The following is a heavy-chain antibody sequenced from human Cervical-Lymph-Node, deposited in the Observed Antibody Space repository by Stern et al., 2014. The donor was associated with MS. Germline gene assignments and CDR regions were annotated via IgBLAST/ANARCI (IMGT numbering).Heavy chain of an antibody. V-gene: IGHV4-59*02. CDR3: TRLFRPQGWYGLDV. Sequence: QVQLQESGPGLVKPSETLSLICTVSGGSVSSYYWGWIRLPPGKGLEWIGYIYDSGSTNYNPSLKSRVTISVDTSKNQFSLKLRSVTAADTAVYYCTRLFRPQGWYGLDVWGHGTTVTVSS. J-gene: IGHJ6*02. CDR1: GGSVSSYY. CDR2: IYDSGST. D-gene: IGHD2-21*01.